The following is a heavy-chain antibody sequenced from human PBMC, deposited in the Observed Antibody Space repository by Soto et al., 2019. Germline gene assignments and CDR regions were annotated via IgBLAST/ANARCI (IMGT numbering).Heavy chain of an antibody. J-gene: IGHJ4*02. CDR2: VYYRGTS. Sequence: PSGTLSLTCTVSGGSVTNSSYYWGWIRQSPGKGLEWIGSVYYRGTSYSKSSVKSRITITVDTSKNRFPLMLNPVTASDTAVYFCVSQRTTVPTQACFDYWGPGALVTVSS. V-gene: IGHV4-39*01. CDR1: GGSVTNSSYY. D-gene: IGHD4-17*01. CDR3: VSQRTTVPTQACFDY.